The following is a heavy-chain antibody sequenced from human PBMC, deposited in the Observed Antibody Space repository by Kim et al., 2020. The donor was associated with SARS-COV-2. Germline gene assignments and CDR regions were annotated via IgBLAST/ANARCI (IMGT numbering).Heavy chain of an antibody. D-gene: IGHD3-22*01. CDR2: IKQDGSEK. V-gene: IGHV3-7*01. CDR1: GFTFSSYW. J-gene: IGHJ5*02. CDR3: ARLLGPIYYDSSGYYYSDNWFDP. Sequence: GGSLRLSCAASGFTFSSYWMSWVRQAPGKGLEWVANIKQDGSEKYYVDSVKGRFTISRDNAKNSLYLQMNSLRAEDTTVYYCARLLGPIYYDSSGYYYSDNWFDPWGQGTLVTVSS.